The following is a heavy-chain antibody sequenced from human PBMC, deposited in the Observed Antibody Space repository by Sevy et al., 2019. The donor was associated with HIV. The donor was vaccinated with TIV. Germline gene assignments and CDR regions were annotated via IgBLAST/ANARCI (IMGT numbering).Heavy chain of an antibody. D-gene: IGHD6-13*01. CDR2: ISGSSNTK. CDR1: GFTFSSYS. J-gene: IGHJ4*02. CDR3: ARDPEQLVGKYFDY. Sequence: GRSLRLSCAASGFTFSSYSMNWVRQAPGKGLEWVSYISGSSNTKYYADSVKGRFTISRDNAKNSLYLLMNSLRAEDTAVYYCARDPEQLVGKYFDYWGQGTPVTVSS. V-gene: IGHV3-48*01.